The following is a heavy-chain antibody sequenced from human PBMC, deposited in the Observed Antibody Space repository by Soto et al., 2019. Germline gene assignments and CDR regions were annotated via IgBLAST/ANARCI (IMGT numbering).Heavy chain of an antibody. J-gene: IGHJ4*02. CDR3: VKRSLLMAPT. Sequence: ETLSRTCTVSGRTFNINADFWYLAWIRQPPGKGLEWIGSIDNGGNTHYNAPLKSRVIISADTSKNQFSLSLNSVTAADTAVYYCVKRSLLMAPTWGQGIQVTVSS. CDR2: IDNGGNT. CDR1: GRTFNINADF. D-gene: IGHD1-26*01. V-gene: IGHV4-39*01.